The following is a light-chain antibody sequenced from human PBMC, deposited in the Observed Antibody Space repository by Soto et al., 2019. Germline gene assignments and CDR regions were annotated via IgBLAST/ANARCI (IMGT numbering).Light chain of an antibody. CDR1: QSVAGY. J-gene: IGKJ2*01. CDR2: DTS. CDR3: QHSSNWRMYT. Sequence: ELVLTQSPATLSLSPGERATLSCRASQSVAGYLAWYQQKPGQGPRLLIYDTSNRATGAPPRFSGSGSGTDFTLTISSLEPEDFAIYYCQHSSNWRMYTFGQGTKLEIK. V-gene: IGKV3-11*01.